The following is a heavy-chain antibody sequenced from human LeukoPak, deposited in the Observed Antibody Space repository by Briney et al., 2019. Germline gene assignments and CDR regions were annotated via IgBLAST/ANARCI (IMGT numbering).Heavy chain of an antibody. CDR3: ARSIPPYDSSGYYYELDY. V-gene: IGHV4-39*07. D-gene: IGHD3-22*01. J-gene: IGHJ4*02. Sequence: SETLSLTCTVSGGSISSSSYYWGWIRQPPGKGLEWIGSIYYSGSTYYNPSLKSRVTISVDTSKNQFSLKLSSVTAADTAVYYCARSIPPYDSSGYYYELDYWGQGTLVTVSS. CDR1: GGSISSSSYY. CDR2: IYYSGST.